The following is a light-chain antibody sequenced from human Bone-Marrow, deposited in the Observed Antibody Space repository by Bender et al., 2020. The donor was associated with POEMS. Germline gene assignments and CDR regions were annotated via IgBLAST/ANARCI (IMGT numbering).Light chain of an antibody. CDR1: SSDVGASNY. Sequence: QSALTQPRSLSASPGQSVTISCTGSSSDVGASNYVSWYQQHPGKAPKLMIYDVSKRPSGVPDRFSGSKSGNTASLAISGLRSEDEADYYCAAWDDSLSGVVFGGGTKLTVL. CDR2: DVS. V-gene: IGLV2-11*01. CDR3: AAWDDSLSGVV. J-gene: IGLJ2*01.